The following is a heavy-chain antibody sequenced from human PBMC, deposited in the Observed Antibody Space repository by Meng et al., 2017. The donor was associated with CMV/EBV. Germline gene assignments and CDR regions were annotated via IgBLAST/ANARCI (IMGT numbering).Heavy chain of an antibody. J-gene: IGHJ6*02. Sequence: GESLKISCAASGFTFSSYSMNWVRQAPGKGLEWVSSISSSSSYIYYADSVKGRFTISRDNAKNSLYLQMNSLRAEDTAVYYCTTLEWSWPIYYYYYGMDVWGQGTTVTVSS. V-gene: IGHV3-21*03. CDR1: GFTFSSYS. CDR3: TTLEWSWPIYYYYYGMDV. CDR2: ISSSSSYI. D-gene: IGHD3-3*01.